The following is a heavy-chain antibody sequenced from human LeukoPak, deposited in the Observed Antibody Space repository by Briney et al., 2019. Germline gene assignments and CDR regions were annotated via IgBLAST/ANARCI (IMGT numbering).Heavy chain of an antibody. CDR2: IKQDGSEK. CDR3: ARDNNWNYVLGHDY. Sequence: GGSLRLSCAASGFTFSSYWMSWVRQAPGKGLEWVANIKQDGSEKYYVDSVKGRFTISRDNAKNSLYLQMNSLRAEDTAVYYCARDNNWNYVLGHDYWGQGTLVTVSS. V-gene: IGHV3-7*01. D-gene: IGHD1-7*01. CDR1: GFTFSSYW. J-gene: IGHJ4*02.